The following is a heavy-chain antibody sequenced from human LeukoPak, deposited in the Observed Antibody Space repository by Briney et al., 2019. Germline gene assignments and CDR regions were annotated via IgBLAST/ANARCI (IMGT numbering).Heavy chain of an antibody. CDR3: ARERLWRCLSRSFDY. CDR1: GYNFNDYY. Sequence: ASVKVSCMASGYNFNDYYIHWMRQAPGQGLEWMGWINPNAGGTNSAQKFQGRVTMTRDTSISTAYMELSRLTYDDTAVYYCARERLWRCLSRSFDYWGQGALVTVSS. J-gene: IGHJ4*02. V-gene: IGHV1-2*02. CDR2: INPNAGGT. D-gene: IGHD2/OR15-2a*01.